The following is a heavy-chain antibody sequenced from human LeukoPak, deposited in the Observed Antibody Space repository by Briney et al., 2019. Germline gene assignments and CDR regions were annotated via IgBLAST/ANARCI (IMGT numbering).Heavy chain of an antibody. CDR3: ASAGLTYGSGSYFVY. CDR2: INWNGGST. CDR1: GFPFDDYG. D-gene: IGHD3-10*01. J-gene: IGHJ4*02. Sequence: PGGSLRLSCAASGFPFDDYGMTWVRQAPGKGLEWVSGINWNGGSTGYADSVKGRFTISRDNAKNSLYLQMSSLRAEDTALYYCASAGLTYGSGSYFVYWGQGTLVTVSS. V-gene: IGHV3-20*04.